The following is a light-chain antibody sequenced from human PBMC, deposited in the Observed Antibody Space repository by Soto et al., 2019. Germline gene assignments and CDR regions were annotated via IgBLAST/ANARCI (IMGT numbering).Light chain of an antibody. CDR1: QSVSSSY. CDR3: QQYGTSRA. J-gene: IGKJ1*01. Sequence: EIVLTQSPGTLSLSPGERATLSCRASQSVSSSYLAWYQQKPGQGPRLLIYGASSRAAGIPDRFNGSGSGTDFTLTISRLEPEDFAVYYCQQYGTSRAFGQGTKVEIK. CDR2: GAS. V-gene: IGKV3-20*01.